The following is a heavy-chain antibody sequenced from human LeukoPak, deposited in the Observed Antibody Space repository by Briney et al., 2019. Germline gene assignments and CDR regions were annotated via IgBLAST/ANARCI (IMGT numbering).Heavy chain of an antibody. V-gene: IGHV4-4*02. D-gene: IGHD3-10*01. CDR2: IYHSGST. CDR3: ARNHGSGRGEWFDP. CDR1: GGSISSSNW. Sequence: PSETLSLTCAVSGGSISSSNWWSWVRQPPGKGLEWIGEIYHSGSTNYNPSLKSRVTISVDTSKNQFSLKMSSVTAADTAVYYCARNHGSGRGEWFDPWGQGTLVTVSS. J-gene: IGHJ5*02.